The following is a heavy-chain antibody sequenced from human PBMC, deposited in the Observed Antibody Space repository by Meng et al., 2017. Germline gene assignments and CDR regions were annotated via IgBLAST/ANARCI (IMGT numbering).Heavy chain of an antibody. V-gene: IGHV5-51*01. D-gene: IGHD3-16*01. J-gene: IGHJ4*02. Sequence: KVSCKGSGYSFTNYWIAWVRQMPGKGLEWMGIISPGDSNTRYSPSSQGQVTISADKSISTAYLQWGNLKASDTAMYYCARLGGDYWGQGTLVTVSS. CDR1: GYSFTNYW. CDR2: ISPGDSNT. CDR3: ARLGGDY.